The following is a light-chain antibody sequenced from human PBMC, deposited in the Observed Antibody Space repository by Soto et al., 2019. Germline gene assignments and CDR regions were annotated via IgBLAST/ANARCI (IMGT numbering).Light chain of an antibody. J-gene: IGKJ2*01. CDR2: AAS. V-gene: IGKV1-39*01. Sequence: IQMTQSPSSLSASVGDRVTITCRASQSISSYLNWYQQKPGKAPNLLIYAASSLPSGVPSRFSGSGSGTDFTLTVSSLQPEDFATYYCQQSYSTPYTFGQGTKLEIK. CDR1: QSISSY. CDR3: QQSYSTPYT.